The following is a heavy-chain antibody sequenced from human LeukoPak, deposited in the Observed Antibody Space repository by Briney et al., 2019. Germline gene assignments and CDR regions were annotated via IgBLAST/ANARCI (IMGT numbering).Heavy chain of an antibody. V-gene: IGHV3-23*01. J-gene: IGHJ4*02. CDR2: ISGSGGST. CDR1: GFTFSSYA. D-gene: IGHD2-2*01. CDR3: AKHSVSCGGVSCLYIDY. Sequence: PGGSLRLSCAASGFTFSSYAMSWVRQAPGKGLEWVSSISGSGGSTYHADSVKGRFTTSRDNSKNTVYLQMNSLRAEDTAVYYCAKHSVSCGGVSCLYIDYWGQGTLVTVSS.